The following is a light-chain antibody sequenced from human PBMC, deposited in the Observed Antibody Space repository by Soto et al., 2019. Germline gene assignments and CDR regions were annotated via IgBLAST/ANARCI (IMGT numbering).Light chain of an antibody. CDR3: CSYTGSYSYV. J-gene: IGLJ1*01. V-gene: IGLV2-11*01. CDR2: DVT. Sequence: QSVLTQPHSVSGSPGQSVTISCTGTSSDVGGYSYVSWYPQHPGKAPQLIIYDVTERPSGVPDRFSGSKSGNTASLTISGLQAEDEADYYCCSYTGSYSYVFGIGTKVTVL. CDR1: SSDVGGYSY.